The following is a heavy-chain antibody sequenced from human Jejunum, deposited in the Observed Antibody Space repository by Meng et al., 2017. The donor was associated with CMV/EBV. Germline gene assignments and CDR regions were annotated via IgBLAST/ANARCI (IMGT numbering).Heavy chain of an antibody. CDR2: INTDGSST. D-gene: IGHD3-22*01. Sequence: SFWKHWVSKAPGKGLVWVSRINTDGSSTSYADSVKGRFTISRDNAKNTLYLQMTSLRAEDTAVYYCARGAYLYYDTSGYKPPHDYWGHGTLVTVSS. CDR1: SFW. J-gene: IGHJ4*01. V-gene: IGHV3-74*01. CDR3: ARGAYLYYDTSGYKPPHDY.